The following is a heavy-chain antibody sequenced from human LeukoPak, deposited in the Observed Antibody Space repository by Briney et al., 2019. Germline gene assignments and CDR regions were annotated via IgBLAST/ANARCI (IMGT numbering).Heavy chain of an antibody. D-gene: IGHD3-16*01. Sequence: GGSLRLSCAASGFTFDDYAMHWVRQAPGKGLEWVSGISWNSGSIGYADSVKGRFTISRDNAKNSLYLQMNSLRAEDTAVYYCARAPGGLDNFDYWGQGTPVTVSS. CDR2: ISWNSGSI. CDR3: ARAPGGLDNFDY. V-gene: IGHV3-9*01. CDR1: GFTFDDYA. J-gene: IGHJ4*02.